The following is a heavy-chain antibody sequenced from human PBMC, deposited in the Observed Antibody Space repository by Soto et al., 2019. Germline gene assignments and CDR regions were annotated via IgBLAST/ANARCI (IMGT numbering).Heavy chain of an antibody. CDR1: GYTFTSYD. CDR3: ARESTGATQYEYYLDY. Sequence: ASLKGSCKASGYTFTSYDINWVRQATGQGLEWMGWMNPNSGNTGYAQKFQGRVTMTRNTSISTAYMELSILRSEDTAVYYCARESTGATQYEYYLDYWGQGTLVTVSS. D-gene: IGHD1-26*01. CDR2: MNPNSGNT. J-gene: IGHJ4*02. V-gene: IGHV1-8*01.